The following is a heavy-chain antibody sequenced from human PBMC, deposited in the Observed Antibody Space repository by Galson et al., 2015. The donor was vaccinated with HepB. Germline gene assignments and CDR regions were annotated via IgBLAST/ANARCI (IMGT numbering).Heavy chain of an antibody. V-gene: IGHV3-30*04. CDR2: ISNYGSNN. CDR3: ARGRHSSGGWYGSIDY. Sequence: SLRLSCAASGFDFSNYPIHWVRQAPGKGLEWLAVISNYGSNNHYAGSVKGRLTISRDNSKKTLSLQMNSLRLDDTAVYYCARGRHSSGGWYGSIDYWGQGTLVTVSS. D-gene: IGHD6-19*01. J-gene: IGHJ4*02. CDR1: GFDFSNYP.